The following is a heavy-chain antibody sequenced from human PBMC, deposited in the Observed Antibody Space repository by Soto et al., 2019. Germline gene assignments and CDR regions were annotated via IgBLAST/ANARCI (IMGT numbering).Heavy chain of an antibody. Sequence: QVQLVQSGAEVKEPGASVKVSCKTSGYTFTGYHIHWVRQAPGQGLEWMGGIIPIFGTANYAQKFQGRVTITADESTSTAYMELSSLRSEDTAVYHCARFTSRIAVAGPLDYWGQGTLVTVSS. CDR3: ARFTSRIAVAGPLDY. J-gene: IGHJ4*02. CDR1: GYTFTGYH. CDR2: IIPIFGTA. D-gene: IGHD6-19*01. V-gene: IGHV1-69*01.